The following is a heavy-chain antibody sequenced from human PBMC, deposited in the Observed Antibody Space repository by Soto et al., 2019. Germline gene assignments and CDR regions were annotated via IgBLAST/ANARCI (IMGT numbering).Heavy chain of an antibody. V-gene: IGHV2-5*01. D-gene: IGHD3-3*01. CDR1: RFSLSTSGVG. Sequence: GXTLVSPTQTLTXSCTFSRFSLSTSGVGVVWIRQPPVKALEWLALIYFNDYKRYSPSLKSRLTITKDTSKNQVVIRMTNMDPVDTATYYCAHSHGYYDFWSGYYNWFDPWGQGTLVTVSS. J-gene: IGHJ5*02. CDR2: IYFNDYK. CDR3: AHSHGYYDFWSGYYNWFDP.